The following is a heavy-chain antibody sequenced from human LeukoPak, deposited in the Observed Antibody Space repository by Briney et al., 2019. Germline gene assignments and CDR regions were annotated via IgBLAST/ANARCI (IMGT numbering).Heavy chain of an antibody. Sequence: GGSLRLFCAASKFTFSSYGMHWVRQAPGKGLEWVAVIWSDGSNKYYADSVKGRFTISRDNSKNTLYLQMNSLRAEDTAVYYCAGTSSGPERRGMDVWGQGTTVTVSS. CDR3: AGTSSGPERRGMDV. V-gene: IGHV3-33*01. CDR2: IWSDGSNK. CDR1: KFTFSSYG. D-gene: IGHD6-19*01. J-gene: IGHJ6*02.